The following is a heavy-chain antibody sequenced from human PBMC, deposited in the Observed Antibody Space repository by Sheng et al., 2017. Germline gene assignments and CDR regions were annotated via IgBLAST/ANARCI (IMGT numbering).Heavy chain of an antibody. V-gene: IGHV3-30-3*01. D-gene: IGHD5-12*01. CDR2: ISYDGSNK. J-gene: IGHJ3*02. CDR3: ARDYEATITFGAFDI. CDR1: GFTFSSYA. Sequence: QVQLVESGGGVVQPGRSLRLSCAASGFTFSSYAMHWVRQAPGKGLEWVAVISYDGSNKYYADSVKGRFTISRDNSKNTLYLQMNSLRAEDTAVYYCARDYEATITFGAFDIWGQGTMVTVSS.